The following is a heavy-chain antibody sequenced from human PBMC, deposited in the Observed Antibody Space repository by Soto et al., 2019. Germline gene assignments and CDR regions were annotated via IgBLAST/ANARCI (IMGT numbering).Heavy chain of an antibody. D-gene: IGHD3-10*01. CDR2: ISSSSSVI. V-gene: IGHV3-48*01. CDR3: ARGEAFRGVIFTADNWFDP. CDR1: GFTFNSYS. J-gene: IGHJ5*02. Sequence: EVQLVESGGGLVQPGGSLRLSCAASGFTFNSYSMNWVRQPPGKGLEWVSYISSSSSVIYYADSVKGRFTISRDNAKNSLYLQMNSLRAEDTAVYYCARGEAFRGVIFTADNWFDPWGQGTLVTVSS.